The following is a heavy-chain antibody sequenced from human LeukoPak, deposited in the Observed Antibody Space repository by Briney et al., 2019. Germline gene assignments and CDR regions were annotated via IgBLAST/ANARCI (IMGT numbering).Heavy chain of an antibody. CDR1: GFTVSSNY. CDR3: AKGGDVIAAAPSWFDP. Sequence: GGSLRPSCAASGFTVSSNYMSWVRQAPGKGLEWVSVIYSGGSTYYADSVKGRFTISRDNSKNTLYLQMNSLRAEDTAVYYCAKGGDVIAAAPSWFDPWGQGTLVTVSS. J-gene: IGHJ5*02. V-gene: IGHV3-66*01. D-gene: IGHD6-13*01. CDR2: IYSGGST.